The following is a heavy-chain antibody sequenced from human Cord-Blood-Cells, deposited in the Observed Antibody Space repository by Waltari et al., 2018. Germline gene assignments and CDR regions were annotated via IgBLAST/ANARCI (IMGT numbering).Heavy chain of an antibody. CDR1: GGTFSSYA. J-gene: IGHJ3*02. V-gene: IGHV1-69*09. CDR2: IIPILGIA. Sequence: QVQLVQSGAEVKKPGSSVKVSCKASGGTFSSYAISRVRQAPGQGLEWMGRIIPILGIANYAQKFQGRVTITADKSTSTAYMELSSLRSEDTAVYYCATQSARRDAFDIWGQGTMVTVSS. CDR3: ATQSARRDAFDI.